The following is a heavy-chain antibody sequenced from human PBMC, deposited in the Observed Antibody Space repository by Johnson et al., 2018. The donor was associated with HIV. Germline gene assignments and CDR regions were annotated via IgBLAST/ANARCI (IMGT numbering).Heavy chain of an antibody. CDR2: IKSKTDGGTT. J-gene: IGHJ3*02. Sequence: VQLVESGGGLVKPGGSLRFSCAASGFIFTKAWMSWVRQAPGKGLEWVGRIKSKTDGGTTDYGAPVKGRFTISRDDSKNTLYLQMNSLKTEDTAVYYCTTDPWGSDAFDILGQGTMVTVSS. CDR3: TTDPWGSDAFDI. V-gene: IGHV3-15*01. D-gene: IGHD7-27*01. CDR1: GFIFTKAW.